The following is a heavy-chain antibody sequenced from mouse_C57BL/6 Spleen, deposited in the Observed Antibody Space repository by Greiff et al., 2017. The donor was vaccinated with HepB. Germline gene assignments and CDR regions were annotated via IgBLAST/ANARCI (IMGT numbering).Heavy chain of an antibody. J-gene: IGHJ4*01. CDR2: IHPNSGST. V-gene: IGHV1-64*01. Sequence: QVHVKQPGAELVKPGASVKLSCKASGYTFTSYWMHWVKQRPGQGLEWIGMIHPNSGSTNYNEKFKSKATLTVDKSSSTAYMQLSSLTSEDSAVYYCVNSNYEDAMDYWGQGTSVTVSS. CDR3: VNSNYEDAMDY. D-gene: IGHD2-5*01. CDR1: GYTFTSYW.